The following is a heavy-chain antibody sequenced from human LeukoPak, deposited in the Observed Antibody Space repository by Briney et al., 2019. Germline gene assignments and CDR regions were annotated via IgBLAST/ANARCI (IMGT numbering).Heavy chain of an antibody. J-gene: IGHJ4*02. V-gene: IGHV3-21*04. Sequence: KPGGSLRLSCAASGFTFSSYSMNWVRQAPGKGLEWVSSISSSSSYIYYADSVKGRFTISRDNSKNSLYLQMNSLRTEDTALYYCAKGGRWYYYGSGSQKEHFDYWGQGTLVTVSS. CDR2: ISSSSSYI. D-gene: IGHD3-10*01. CDR1: GFTFSSYS. CDR3: AKGGRWYYYGSGSQKEHFDY.